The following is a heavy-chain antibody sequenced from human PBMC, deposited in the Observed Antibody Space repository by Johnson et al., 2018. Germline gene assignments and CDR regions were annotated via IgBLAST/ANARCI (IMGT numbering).Heavy chain of an antibody. CDR1: GFTFSSYW. CDR3: ARVKDGYKWDAFDI. J-gene: IGHJ3*02. D-gene: IGHD5-24*01. Sequence: VQLVESGGGLVQPGGSLRLSCAASGFTFSSYWMHWVRQAPGRGLVWVSRFNSDGGITTYADSVKGRFTISRDNAKNTLYLQMNSLRADDTAVYYCARVKDGYKWDAFDIWGQGTMVTVSS. CDR2: FNSDGGIT. V-gene: IGHV3-74*02.